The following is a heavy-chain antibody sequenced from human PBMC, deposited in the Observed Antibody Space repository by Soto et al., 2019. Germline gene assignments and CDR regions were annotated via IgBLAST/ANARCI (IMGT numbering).Heavy chain of an antibody. CDR3: ARHLCGGSCYKTFPYYYYGMDV. J-gene: IGHJ6*02. D-gene: IGHD2-15*01. Sequence: GESLKISCKGSGYSFTSYWIGWVRQMPGKGLEWMGIIYPGDSDTRYSPSFQGQVTISADKSISTAYLQWSSLKASDTAMYYCARHLCGGSCYKTFPYYYYGMDVWGQGTTVTVSS. CDR1: GYSFTSYW. V-gene: IGHV5-51*01. CDR2: IYPGDSDT.